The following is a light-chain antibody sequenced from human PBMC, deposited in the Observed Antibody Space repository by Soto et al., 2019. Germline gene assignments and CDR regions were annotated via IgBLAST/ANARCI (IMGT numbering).Light chain of an antibody. Sequence: EIVMTESPATLSVSPGERATLSCRASQSVSSNLALYQQKPGQAPRLLIYGASNRATGIPDRFSGSGSGTDFTLTISRLEPEDFAVYYCQQYGSSGTFGQGTKVDI. V-gene: IGKV3-20*01. CDR1: QSVSSN. CDR2: GAS. CDR3: QQYGSSGT. J-gene: IGKJ1*01.